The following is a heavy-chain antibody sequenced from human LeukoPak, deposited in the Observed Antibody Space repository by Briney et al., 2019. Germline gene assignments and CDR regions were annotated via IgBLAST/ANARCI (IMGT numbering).Heavy chain of an antibody. D-gene: IGHD2-8*02. V-gene: IGHV4-59*01. Sequence: SETLSLTCSVSGGSISTYYWSWFRQSPGKSLEWIGYIFFTGDTKHNPSLQGRVTISTDNFRQLSLTLTSVTAADTAVYYCARKQSISGGFDSWGQGSLVTVSS. CDR3: ARKQSISGGFDS. CDR1: GGSISTYY. J-gene: IGHJ4*02. CDR2: IFFTGDT.